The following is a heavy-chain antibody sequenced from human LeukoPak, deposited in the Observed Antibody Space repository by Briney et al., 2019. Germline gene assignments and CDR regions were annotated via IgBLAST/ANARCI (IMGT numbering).Heavy chain of an antibody. CDR2: IKEDGTYT. J-gene: IGHJ4*02. CDR3: ARDFDMGITPGDDFDF. CDR1: GFSFSKYW. D-gene: IGHD3-9*01. V-gene: IGHV3-74*01. Sequence: GGSLRLSCAASGFSFSKYWMRWVRQTPGEGLVWVSRIKEDGTYTSYADSVKGRFTISRDNARNTVFLQMNSLRAEDTAVYYCARDFDMGITPGDDFDFWGQGTLVTVSS.